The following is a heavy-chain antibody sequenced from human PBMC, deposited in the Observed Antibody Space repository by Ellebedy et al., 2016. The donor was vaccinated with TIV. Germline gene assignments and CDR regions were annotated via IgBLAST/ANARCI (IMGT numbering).Heavy chain of an antibody. V-gene: IGHV1-3*01. Sequence: ASVKVSCXASGYTFTSYAMHWVRQAPGQRLEWMGWINAGNGNTKYSQKFQGRVTITRDTSASTVYMELSSLRSEDTAVYYCAREAVVTAISPDYWGQGTLVTVSS. CDR3: AREAVVTAISPDY. D-gene: IGHD2-21*02. J-gene: IGHJ4*02. CDR2: INAGNGNT. CDR1: GYTFTSYA.